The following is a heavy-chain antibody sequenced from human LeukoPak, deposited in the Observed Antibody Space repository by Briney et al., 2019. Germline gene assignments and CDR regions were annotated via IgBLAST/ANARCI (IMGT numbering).Heavy chain of an antibody. Sequence: GGSLRLSCTASGFSFGDYSMNWVRQASGKGLEWVGFIRNEAYGGTTQYAASVKGRFTISRDDSKSIAYLQMNSLKTEDTAVYYCTSQLQLLTFFDYWGQGTLVTVSS. J-gene: IGHJ4*02. CDR1: GFSFGDYS. CDR2: IRNEAYGGTT. D-gene: IGHD6-13*01. V-gene: IGHV3-49*04. CDR3: TSQLQLLTFFDY.